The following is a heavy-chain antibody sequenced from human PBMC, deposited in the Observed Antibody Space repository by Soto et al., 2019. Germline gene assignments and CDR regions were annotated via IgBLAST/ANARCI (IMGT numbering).Heavy chain of an antibody. J-gene: IGHJ4*02. CDR1: GFTFSNDW. CDR3: AVAPQWLVRRFDY. Sequence: EVQLVESGGGLVKPGASLRLSCAASGFTFSNDWMNWVRQAPGKGREWVGRIKSKTDGGTTDYAAPVKGRFIISRDDSINTLYLQMNSLKTEDTAVYYCAVAPQWLVRRFDYWGQGTVVTVSS. V-gene: IGHV3-15*07. D-gene: IGHD6-19*01. CDR2: IKSKTDGGTT.